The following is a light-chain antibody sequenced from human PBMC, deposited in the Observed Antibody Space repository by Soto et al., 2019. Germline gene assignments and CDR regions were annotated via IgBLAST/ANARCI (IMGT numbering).Light chain of an antibody. Sequence: EIVMTQSPATLSVSPGERATLSCRASQSVGIKVTWYQQKPGQAPRLLMSGPSNRATGIPARFSGSGSGTDFTPTISSLEPEDFAVYYCQQRASSITFGQGTRLEIK. CDR2: GPS. V-gene: IGKV3D-15*01. CDR3: QQRASSIT. CDR1: QSVGIK. J-gene: IGKJ5*01.